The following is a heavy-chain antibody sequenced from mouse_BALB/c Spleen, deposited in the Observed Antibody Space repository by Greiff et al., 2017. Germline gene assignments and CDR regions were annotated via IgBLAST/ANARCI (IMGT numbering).Heavy chain of an antibody. CDR1: GFSLTSYG. CDR3: ARHGRLRRDWYFDV. J-gene: IGHJ1*01. Sequence: QVQLQQSGPDLVAPSQSLSITCTVSGFSLTSYGVHWVRQPPGKGLEWLVVIWSDGSTTYNSALKSRLSISKDNSKSQVFLKMNSLQTDDTAMYYCARHGRLRRDWYFDVWGAGTTVTVSS. CDR2: IWSDGST. V-gene: IGHV2-6-2*01. D-gene: IGHD2-4*01.